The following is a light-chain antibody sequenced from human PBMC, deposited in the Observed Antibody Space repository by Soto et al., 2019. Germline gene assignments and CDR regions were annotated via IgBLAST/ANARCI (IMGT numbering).Light chain of an antibody. CDR2: DVS. V-gene: IGLV2-14*01. Sequence: ALTQPASVSGSPGQSITLSCTGTSSDVGGYNYVSWYQQHPGKAPKLMIYDVSNRPSGVSNRFSGSKSGNTASLTISGLQAEDEADYYCSSYTSSSTKVFGTGTKLTVL. CDR1: SSDVGGYNY. CDR3: SSYTSSSTKV. J-gene: IGLJ1*01.